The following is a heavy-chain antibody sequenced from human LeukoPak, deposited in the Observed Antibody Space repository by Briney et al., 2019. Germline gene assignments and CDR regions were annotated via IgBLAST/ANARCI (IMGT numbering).Heavy chain of an antibody. CDR2: IYYSGST. V-gene: IGHV4-59*01. D-gene: IGHD6-19*01. Sequence: SETLSLTCAVYGGSFSGYYWSWIRQPPGKGLEWIGYIYYSGSTNYNPSLKSRVTISVDTSKNQFSLKLSSVTAADTAVYYCARDPGIAVATDAFDIWGQGTMVTVSS. J-gene: IGHJ3*02. CDR3: ARDPGIAVATDAFDI. CDR1: GGSFSGYY.